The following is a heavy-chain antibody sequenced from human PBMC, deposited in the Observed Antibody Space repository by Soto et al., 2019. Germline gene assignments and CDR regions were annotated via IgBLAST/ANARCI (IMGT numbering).Heavy chain of an antibody. CDR1: GFTFSSYG. V-gene: IGHV3-33*01. CDR2: IWYDGSNK. Sequence: GGSLRLSCAASGFTFSSYGMHWVRQAPSKRQEWVAVIWYDGSNKYYADSVKGRFTISRDNSKNTLYLQMNSLRAEDTAVYYCARKVIVVVPAATSSYYYYYMDVWGKGTTVTXSS. D-gene: IGHD2-2*01. CDR3: ARKVIVVVPAATSSYYYYYMDV. J-gene: IGHJ6*03.